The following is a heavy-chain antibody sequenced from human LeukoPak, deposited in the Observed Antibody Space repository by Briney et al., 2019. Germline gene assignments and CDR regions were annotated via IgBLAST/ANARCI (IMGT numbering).Heavy chain of an antibody. CDR1: GGTFSSYA. CDR3: ARDMGINYYGSGSYSGPFDY. Sequence: SVKVSCKASGGTFSSYAISWVRQAPGQGLEWMGGIIPIFGTANYAQKFQGRVTITADESTSTAYMELSSLRSEDTAVYYCARDMGINYYGSGSYSGPFDYWGQGTLVTVSS. J-gene: IGHJ4*02. V-gene: IGHV1-69*13. D-gene: IGHD3-10*01. CDR2: IIPIFGTA.